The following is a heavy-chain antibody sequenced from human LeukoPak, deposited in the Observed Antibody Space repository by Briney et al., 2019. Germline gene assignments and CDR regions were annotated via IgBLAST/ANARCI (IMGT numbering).Heavy chain of an antibody. Sequence: GGSLRLSCAASGFTFSSYSMNWVRQAPGKGLEWVSSISSSSSSYIYYADSVKGRFTISRDNAKNSLYLQMNSLRAEDTAVYYCARDSGSGTQDGYMDVWGKGTTVTVSS. CDR3: ARDSGSGTQDGYMDV. D-gene: IGHD3-10*01. CDR1: GFTFSSYS. J-gene: IGHJ6*03. CDR2: ISSSSSSYI. V-gene: IGHV3-21*01.